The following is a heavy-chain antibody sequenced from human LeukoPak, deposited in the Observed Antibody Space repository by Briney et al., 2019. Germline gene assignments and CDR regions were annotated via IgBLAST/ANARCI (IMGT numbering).Heavy chain of an antibody. J-gene: IGHJ4*02. CDR1: GLPFISFG. CDR3: RAATRFLDYYYDY. D-gene: IGHD3-22*01. CDR2: ISSDGSNK. V-gene: IGHV3-30*03. Sequence: GGPLSLSCVAPGLPFISFGCPWARRPPAKGLGGVAVISSDGSNKYYADSVRGRFTISRDNSKDTLYLQMNSLTPEDTAVYYCRAATRFLDYYYDYWGQGILVTVSS.